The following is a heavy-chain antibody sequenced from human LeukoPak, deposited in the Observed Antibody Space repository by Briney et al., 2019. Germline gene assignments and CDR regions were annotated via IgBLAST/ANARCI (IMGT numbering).Heavy chain of an antibody. J-gene: IGHJ4*02. Sequence: SETLSLTCTVSGGSISSSSYYWGWIRQPPGKGLEWIGSIYYSGSTYYNPSLKSRVTISVDTSKNQFSLKLSSVTAADTAVYYCASTYGGYAPGEIDYWGQGTLVTVSS. CDR3: ASTYGGYAPGEIDY. D-gene: IGHD5-12*01. CDR1: GGSISSSSYY. V-gene: IGHV4-39*01. CDR2: IYYSGST.